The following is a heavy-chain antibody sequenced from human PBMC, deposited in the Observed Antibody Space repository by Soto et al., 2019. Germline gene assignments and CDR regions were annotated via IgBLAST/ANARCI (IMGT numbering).Heavy chain of an antibody. CDR2: INHSGST. Sequence: SETLSLTCAVYGGSFSGYYWSWIRQPPGKGLEWIGEINHSGSTNYNPSLKSRVTISVDTSKNQFSLKLSSVTAADTAVYYCAKGNAGTFHYYCGMDVWGQGTTVTVSS. CDR3: AKGNAGTFHYYCGMDV. D-gene: IGHD6-13*01. CDR1: GGSFSGYY. J-gene: IGHJ6*02. V-gene: IGHV4-34*01.